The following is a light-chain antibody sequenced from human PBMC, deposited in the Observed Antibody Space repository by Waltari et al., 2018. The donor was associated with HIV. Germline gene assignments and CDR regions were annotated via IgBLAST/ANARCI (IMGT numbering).Light chain of an antibody. J-gene: IGLJ2*01. Sequence: SYVLTQPPSVSVAPGQTARITCGGNNIGRKSVHWSQQKPGQAPVLVVYDDSDRPSGIPERFSGSNSGNTSTLTISRVEAGDEADYYCQVWDSSSDHVVFGGGTKLTVL. CDR1: NIGRKS. CDR3: QVWDSSSDHVV. CDR2: DDS. V-gene: IGLV3-21*02.